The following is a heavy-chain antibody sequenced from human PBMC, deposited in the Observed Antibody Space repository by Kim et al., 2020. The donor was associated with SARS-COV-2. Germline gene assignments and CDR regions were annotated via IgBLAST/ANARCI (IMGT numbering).Heavy chain of an antibody. CDR2: ISYDGSNK. D-gene: IGHD3-10*01. CDR1: GFTFSSYG. J-gene: IGHJ4*02. CDR3: AKDLGGMVRGVSLG. V-gene: IGHV3-30*18. Sequence: GGSLRLSCAASGFTFSSYGMHWVRQAPGKGLEWVAVISYDGSNKYYADSVKGRFTISRDNSKNTLYLQMNSLRAEDTAVYYCAKDLGGMVRGVSLGWGQGTLVTVSS.